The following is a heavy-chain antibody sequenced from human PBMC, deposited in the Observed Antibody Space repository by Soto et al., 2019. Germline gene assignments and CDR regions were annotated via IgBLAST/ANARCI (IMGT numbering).Heavy chain of an antibody. CDR3: ARVWAIAAVRIDY. CDR1: GFTFSSYS. Sequence: GGSLRLSCAASGFTFSSYSMNWVRQAPGKGLEWVSSISSSSSYIYYADSVKGRFTISRDNAKNSLYLQMNSLRAEDTAVYYCARVWAIAAVRIDYWGQGTLVTVSS. D-gene: IGHD6-13*01. CDR2: ISSSSSYI. V-gene: IGHV3-21*01. J-gene: IGHJ4*02.